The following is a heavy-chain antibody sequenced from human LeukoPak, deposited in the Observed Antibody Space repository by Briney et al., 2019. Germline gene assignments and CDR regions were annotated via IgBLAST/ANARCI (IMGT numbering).Heavy chain of an antibody. CDR2: ISYDGSNK. J-gene: IGHJ4*02. V-gene: IGHV3-30*18. Sequence: GGSLRLSCAASGFTFSSYAMHWVRQAPGKGLEWVAVISYDGSNKYYADFVKGRFTISRDNSKNTLYLQMNSLRAEDTAVYYCAKDIVVVVAATFDYWGQGTLVTVSS. CDR1: GFTFSSYA. CDR3: AKDIVVVVAATFDY. D-gene: IGHD2-15*01.